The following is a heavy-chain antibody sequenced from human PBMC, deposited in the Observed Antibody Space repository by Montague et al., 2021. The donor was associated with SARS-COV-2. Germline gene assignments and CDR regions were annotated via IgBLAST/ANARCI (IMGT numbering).Heavy chain of an antibody. CDR3: ARQEYYYDSSGYGRMDWFDP. D-gene: IGHD3-22*01. Sequence: SETLSLTCTVSGASISLNSHSWGWLRQPPGRGLEWITTVHNTGNSYHNSSLQSRVTISRDTSQRQVSLRLNSMTTADTAVYYCARQEYYYDSSGYGRMDWFDPWGQGTLVTVSS. CDR1: GASISLNSHS. V-gene: IGHV4-39*01. CDR2: VHNTGNS. J-gene: IGHJ5*02.